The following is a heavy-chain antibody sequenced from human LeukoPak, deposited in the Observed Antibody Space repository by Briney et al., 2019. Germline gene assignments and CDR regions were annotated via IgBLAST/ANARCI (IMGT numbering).Heavy chain of an antibody. Sequence: GGSLRLSCAASGFTFSNAWMSWVRQAPGKGLEWVGRFKSKTDGGTTDYAAPVKGRFTISRDDSKNTLYLQMNSLKTEDTAVYYCTTPHVAGAFSYWGQGTLVTVSS. D-gene: IGHD3-10*01. CDR1: GFTFSNAW. CDR2: FKSKTDGGTT. V-gene: IGHV3-15*01. J-gene: IGHJ4*02. CDR3: TTPHVAGAFSY.